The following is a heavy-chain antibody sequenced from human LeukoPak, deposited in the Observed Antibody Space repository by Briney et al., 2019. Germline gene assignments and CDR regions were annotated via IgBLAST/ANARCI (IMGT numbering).Heavy chain of an antibody. CDR1: GYTFTSYY. Sequence: ASVKVSCKASGYTFTSYYMHWVRQAPGQGLEWMGWMNPNSGNTGYAQKFQGRVTMTRNTSISTAYMELSSLRSEDTAVYYCARRGRIGPGAKYYFDYWGQGTLVTVSS. CDR3: ARRGRIGPGAKYYFDY. V-gene: IGHV1-8*02. D-gene: IGHD3-16*01. J-gene: IGHJ4*02. CDR2: MNPNSGNT.